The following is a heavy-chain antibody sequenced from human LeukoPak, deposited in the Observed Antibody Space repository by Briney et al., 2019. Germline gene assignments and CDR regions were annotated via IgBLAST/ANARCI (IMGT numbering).Heavy chain of an antibody. CDR3: AKDMSYQGV. D-gene: IGHD1-26*01. V-gene: IGHV3-23*01. CDR1: GFTFSSYG. CDR2: ISGSTYST. Sequence: PGGSLRLSCAASGFTFSSYGMSWVRHVPGKGLEWVSSISGSTYSTYYADSVKGRFTISRDNSKNTLYLQMNSLRAEGTAVYYCAKDMSYQGVWGQGTLVTVSS. J-gene: IGHJ4*02.